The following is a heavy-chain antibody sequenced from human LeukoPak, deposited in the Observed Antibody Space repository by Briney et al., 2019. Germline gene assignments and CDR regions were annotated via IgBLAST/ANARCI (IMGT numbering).Heavy chain of an antibody. J-gene: IGHJ4*02. Sequence: GGSLRLSCAASGFTFSSYSMNWVRQAPGKGLEWVSSISSSSSYIYYADSVKGRFTISRDNAKNSPYLQMNSLRAEDTAVYYCARVYYYDSSGYPPFDYWGQGTLVTVSS. D-gene: IGHD3-22*01. CDR2: ISSSSSYI. CDR1: GFTFSSYS. V-gene: IGHV3-21*01. CDR3: ARVYYYDSSGYPPFDY.